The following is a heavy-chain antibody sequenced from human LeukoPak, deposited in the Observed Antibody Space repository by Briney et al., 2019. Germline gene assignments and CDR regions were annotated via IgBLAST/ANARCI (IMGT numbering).Heavy chain of an antibody. CDR1: GSSFTSYW. J-gene: IGHJ3*02. V-gene: IGHV5-51*01. CDR2: IYPGDSDT. Sequence: GASLKISCTGSGSSFTSYWIGWVRPMPGKGLEWMGIIYPGDSDTSYSPSFQGQVTISADKSISTAYLQWSSLKASDTAMYYCARLDSSGYLDAFDIWGQGTMVTVSS. CDR3: ARLDSSGYLDAFDI. D-gene: IGHD3-22*01.